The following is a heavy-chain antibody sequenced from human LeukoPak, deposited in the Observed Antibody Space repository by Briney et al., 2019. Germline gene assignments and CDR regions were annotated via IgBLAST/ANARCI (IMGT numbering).Heavy chain of an antibody. CDR1: RLTFSSYG. J-gene: IGHJ4*02. CDR3: TSFRAGDYFDY. CDR2: IKQDGSEK. V-gene: IGHV3-7*01. D-gene: IGHD3-10*01. Sequence: GGSLRLSCAASRLTFSSYGMSGVRQAPGKGLEWVANIKQDGSEKYYVDSVKGRFTISRDTAKNSLYLQMNSLRVEDTAVYYCTSFRAGDYFDYWGQGTLVTVSS.